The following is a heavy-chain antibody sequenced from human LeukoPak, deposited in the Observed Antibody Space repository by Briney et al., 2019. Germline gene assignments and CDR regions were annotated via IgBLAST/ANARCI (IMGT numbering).Heavy chain of an antibody. D-gene: IGHD1-26*01. CDR2: IYYSGTT. Sequence: SETLSLTCTVSGGSISSYYWSWIRQPPGKGLEWIGSIYYSGTTYYSPSLQSRVTISVDTSKNQFSLKLSSVTAADTAVYYCARHAQSGSQKHFDYWGQGTLVTVSS. CDR1: GGSISSYY. V-gene: IGHV4-59*05. CDR3: ARHAQSGSQKHFDY. J-gene: IGHJ4*02.